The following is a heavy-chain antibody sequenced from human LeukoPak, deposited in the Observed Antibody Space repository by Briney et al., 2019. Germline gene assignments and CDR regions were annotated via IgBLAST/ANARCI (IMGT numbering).Heavy chain of an antibody. Sequence: GGSLRLSCADSGFTFSSYGMHWVRQAPGKGLEWVAVISYDGSNKYYADSVKGRFTISRDNSKNTLYLQMNSLRAEDTAVYYCARAQYYDSTTAGGMDVWGQGTTVTVSS. V-gene: IGHV3-30*03. D-gene: IGHD3-22*01. CDR3: ARAQYYDSTTAGGMDV. J-gene: IGHJ6*02. CDR2: ISYDGSNK. CDR1: GFTFSSYG.